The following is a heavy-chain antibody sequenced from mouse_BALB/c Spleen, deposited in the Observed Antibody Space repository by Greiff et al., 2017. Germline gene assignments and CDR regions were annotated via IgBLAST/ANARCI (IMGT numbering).Heavy chain of an antibody. J-gene: IGHJ2*01. V-gene: IGHV14-4*02. CDR1: GFNIKDYY. CDR2: IDPENGDT. Sequence: EVQLQQSGAELVRSGASVKLSCTASGFNIKDYYMHWVKQRPEQGLEWIGWIDPENGDTEYAPKFQGKATMTADTSSNTAYLQLSSLTSEDTAVYYCNRAITTYFDYWGQGTTLTVSS. CDR3: NRAITTYFDY. D-gene: IGHD1-1*01.